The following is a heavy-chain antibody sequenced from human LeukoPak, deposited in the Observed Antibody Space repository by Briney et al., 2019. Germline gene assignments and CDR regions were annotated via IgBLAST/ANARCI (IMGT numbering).Heavy chain of an antibody. J-gene: IGHJ4*02. CDR1: GFTFSSYG. CDR2: ISYDGSTK. D-gene: IGHD3-22*01. CDR3: AGSDGYYSPLDY. V-gene: IGHV3-30*03. Sequence: GGSLRLSCAASGFTFSSYGMHWVRQAPGKGLEWVAVISYDGSTKYYADSVKGRFTISRDNSKNTLGLQLNSLRAEDTAVYYCAGSDGYYSPLDYWGRGTLVTVSS.